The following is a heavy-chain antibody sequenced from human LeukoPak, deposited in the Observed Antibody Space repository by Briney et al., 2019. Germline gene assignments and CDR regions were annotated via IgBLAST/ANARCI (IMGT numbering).Heavy chain of an antibody. CDR2: ISSDGSST. CDR3: ARKASYYYYGMDV. Sequence: GGSLRLSCAASGFTFSSYWMHWVRQAPGKGLVWVSRISSDGSSTSYADSVKGRFTISRDNAKNTLYLQMNSLRAEDTAVYFCARKASYYYYGMDVWGQGTTVTVSS. CDR1: GFTFSSYW. J-gene: IGHJ6*02. V-gene: IGHV3-74*01.